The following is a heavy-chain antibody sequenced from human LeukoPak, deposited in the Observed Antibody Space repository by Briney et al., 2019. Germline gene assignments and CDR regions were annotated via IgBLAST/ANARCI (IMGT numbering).Heavy chain of an antibody. CDR2: ISNDGGGT. D-gene: IGHD3-22*01. CDR1: GFIFNNYG. Sequence: GGSLRLSCAASGFIFNNYGLVWVRQAPGKGLEWVSAISNDGGGTTYADFVKGRFTISRDNSKNTLLLQMDSLRAEDTALYYCAKGSSGYFFDLWGQGTLVTVSS. V-gene: IGHV3-23*01. CDR3: AKGSSGYFFDL. J-gene: IGHJ4*02.